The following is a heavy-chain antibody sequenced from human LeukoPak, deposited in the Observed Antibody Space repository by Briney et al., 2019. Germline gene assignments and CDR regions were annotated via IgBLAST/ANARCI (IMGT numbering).Heavy chain of an antibody. CDR2: ISDIGYTT. Sequence: GGSLSLSCAASGFTFSTYAMSWVRQAPGKGLEWVSSISDIGYTTYCADSVRGRFTISRDNSKNTVYLQMIGLRAEDTAVYFCAKYYYDSSGYYDAAPLDSWGQGTLVTVFS. J-gene: IGHJ4*02. V-gene: IGHV3-23*01. D-gene: IGHD3-22*01. CDR1: GFTFSTYA. CDR3: AKYYYDSSGYYDAAPLDS.